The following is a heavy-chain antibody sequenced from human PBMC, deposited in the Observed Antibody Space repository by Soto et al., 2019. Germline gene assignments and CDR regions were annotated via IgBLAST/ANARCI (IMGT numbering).Heavy chain of an antibody. Sequence: ASVKVSCKASGYTFTSYAMHWVRQAPGQRLEWMGWINAGNGNTKYSQKFQGRVTITRDTSASTAYMELSSLRSEDTAVYYCASSVAATPYYYGMDVWGQGTTVTVSS. CDR2: INAGNGNT. V-gene: IGHV1-3*01. D-gene: IGHD2-15*01. CDR1: GYTFTSYA. J-gene: IGHJ6*02. CDR3: ASSVAATPYYYGMDV.